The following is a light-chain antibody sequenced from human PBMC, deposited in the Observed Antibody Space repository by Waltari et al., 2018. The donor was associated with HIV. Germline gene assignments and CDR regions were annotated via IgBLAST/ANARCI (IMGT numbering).Light chain of an antibody. V-gene: IGLV1-40*01. CDR3: QSYDRRLMWV. CDR1: SSNIGAGYD. CDR2: PNI. Sequence: HSLLTQPPSVSGAPGQRVTISCTGSSSNIGAGYDVHWYQKYPGTAPKLLIFPNINRPSGVPDRFAGSKSVTSASLVITGLQAEDEADYYCQSYDRRLMWVFGGGTSLTV. J-gene: IGLJ2*01.